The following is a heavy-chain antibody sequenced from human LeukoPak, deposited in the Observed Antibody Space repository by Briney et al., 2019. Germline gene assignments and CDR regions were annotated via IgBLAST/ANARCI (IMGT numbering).Heavy chain of an antibody. J-gene: IGHJ3*02. CDR1: GFTFTSTW. D-gene: IGHD3-3*01. CDR3: VRETGVLRFLEWPSSNAFDI. Sequence: PGGSLRLSCVASGFTFTSTWMHWGRQAPGKGLVWVSRISPDGRDTKYADSVRGRFAISRDNAKNSLTLQMSSLRVEVTALYYCVRETGVLRFLEWPSSNAFDIWGQGTLVIVSS. CDR2: ISPDGRDT. V-gene: IGHV3-74*01.